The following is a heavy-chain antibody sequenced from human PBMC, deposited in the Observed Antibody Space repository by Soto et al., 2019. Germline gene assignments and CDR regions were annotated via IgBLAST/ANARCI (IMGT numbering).Heavy chain of an antibody. V-gene: IGHV1-2*04. CDR2: INPNGGVT. CDR3: ARESGGATATLDYYYFYMDV. J-gene: IGHJ6*03. Sequence: QVQLVQSGAEVRKPGASVTVSCRSSGDSFNDYYIHWVRQAPGQGFEWMGWINPNGGVTKYAQKFQGWVSMTRDTSNRTVYMQLSWLRSDDAAVYYCARESGGATATLDYYYFYMDVWGTGTTVTVSS. CDR1: GDSFNDYY. D-gene: IGHD5-12*01.